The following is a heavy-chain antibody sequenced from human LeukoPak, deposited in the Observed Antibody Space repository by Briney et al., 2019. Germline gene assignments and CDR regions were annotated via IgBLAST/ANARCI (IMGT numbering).Heavy chain of an antibody. CDR1: GGSISSGGYY. V-gene: IGHV4-31*03. D-gene: IGHD6-25*01. CDR2: IYYSGST. J-gene: IGHJ3*02. Sequence: PSQTLSLTCTVSGGSISSGGYYWSWIRQHPGKGLEWIGYIYYSGSTYYNPSLKSRVTISVDTSKNQFSLKLSSVTAADTAVYYCARLSFRTPAYAFDIWGQGTMVTVSS. CDR3: ARLSFRTPAYAFDI.